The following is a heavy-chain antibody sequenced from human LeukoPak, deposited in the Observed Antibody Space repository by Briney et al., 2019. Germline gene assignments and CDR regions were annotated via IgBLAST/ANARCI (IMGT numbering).Heavy chain of an antibody. D-gene: IGHD3-3*01. CDR1: GFTFSSYG. CDR3: AKEDRDYDFWSGLNYYYGMDV. J-gene: IGHJ6*02. CDR2: ISYDGSNK. Sequence: GGSLRLSCAASGFTFSSYGMHWVRQAPGKGLEWVAVISYDGSNKYYADSVKGRSTISRDNSKNTPYLQMNSLRAEDTAVYYCAKEDRDYDFWSGLNYYYGMDVWGQGTTVTVSS. V-gene: IGHV3-30*18.